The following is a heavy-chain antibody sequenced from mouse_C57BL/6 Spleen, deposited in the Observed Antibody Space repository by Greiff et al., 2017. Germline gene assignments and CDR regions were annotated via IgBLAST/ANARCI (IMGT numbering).Heavy chain of an antibody. CDR2: ISSGGDYI. J-gene: IGHJ2*01. CDR1: GFTFSSYA. V-gene: IGHV5-9-1*02. D-gene: IGHD2-13*01. CDR3: TRGEGDSYFDY. Sequence: EVKVVESGEGLVKPGGSLKLSCAASGFTFSSYAMSWVRQTPEKRLEWVAYISSGGDYIYYADTVKGRFTISRDNARNTLYLQMSSLKSEDTAMYYCTRGEGDSYFDYWGQGTTLTVSS.